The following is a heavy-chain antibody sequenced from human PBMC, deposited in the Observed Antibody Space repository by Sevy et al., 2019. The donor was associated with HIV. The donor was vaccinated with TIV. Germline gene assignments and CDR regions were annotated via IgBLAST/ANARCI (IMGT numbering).Heavy chain of an antibody. CDR2: IWYDGSNK. Sequence: GGSLRLSCAASGFTFSSYGMHWVRQAPGKGLEWVAVIWYDGSNKYYADSVKGRFTISRDNSKNTLYLQMNSPRAEDTAVYYCARGSGSSWFPGVYGMDVWGQGTTVTVSS. CDR3: ARGSGSSWFPGVYGMDV. V-gene: IGHV3-33*01. J-gene: IGHJ6*02. CDR1: GFTFSSYG. D-gene: IGHD6-13*01.